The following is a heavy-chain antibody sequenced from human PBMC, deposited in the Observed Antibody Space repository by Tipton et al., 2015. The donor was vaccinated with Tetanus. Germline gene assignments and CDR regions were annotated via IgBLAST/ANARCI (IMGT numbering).Heavy chain of an antibody. CDR3: ARGANPIKYSPYAQKPRYYYYGMDV. V-gene: IGHV4-34*01. Sequence: TLSLTCAVYGGSFSGYYWSWIRQPPGKGLEWIGEINHSGSTNYNPSLKSRVTISVDTSKNQFSLKLSSVTAADTAVYYCARGANPIKYSPYAQKPRYYYYGMDVWGQGTTVTVSS. J-gene: IGHJ6*02. CDR1: GGSFSGYY. CDR2: INHSGST. D-gene: IGHD1-14*01.